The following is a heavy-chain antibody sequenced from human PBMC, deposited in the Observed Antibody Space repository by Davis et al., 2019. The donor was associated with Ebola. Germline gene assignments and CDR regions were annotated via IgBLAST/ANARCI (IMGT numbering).Heavy chain of an antibody. CDR1: GGSFSGYY. D-gene: IGHD3-16*01. Sequence: MPGGSLRLSCAVYGGSFSGYYWSWIRQPPGKGLEWIGEINHSGSTNYSPSLKSRVTISADTSKNQFSLRLKFVTAADTAMYYCARDYVYWGQGILVTVSS. J-gene: IGHJ4*02. V-gene: IGHV4-34*01. CDR3: ARDYVY. CDR2: INHSGST.